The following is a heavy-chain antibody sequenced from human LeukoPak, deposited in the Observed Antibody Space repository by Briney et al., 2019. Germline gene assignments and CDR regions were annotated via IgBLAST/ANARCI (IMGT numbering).Heavy chain of an antibody. CDR3: ARDFRAAYYYDSSGYYYGFDY. Sequence: ASVKVSCKASGYTFTSYGISWARQAPGQGLEWMGWISAYNGNTNYAQKLQGRVTMTTDTSTSTAYMELRSLRSDDTAVYYCARDFRAAYYYDSSGYYYGFDYWGQGTLVTVSS. CDR1: GYTFTSYG. V-gene: IGHV1-18*01. CDR2: ISAYNGNT. D-gene: IGHD3-22*01. J-gene: IGHJ4*02.